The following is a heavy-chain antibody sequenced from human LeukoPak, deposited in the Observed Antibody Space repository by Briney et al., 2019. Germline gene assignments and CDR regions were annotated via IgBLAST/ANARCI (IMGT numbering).Heavy chain of an antibody. D-gene: IGHD1-26*01. V-gene: IGHV1-18*01. CDR3: ALLQSHRPLDY. CDR1: GYTFTSYG. CDR2: ISAYNGNT. J-gene: IGHJ4*02. Sequence: ASVKVSCKASGYTFTSYGISWVRQAPGQGLEWMGWISAYNGNTNYAQKLQGRVTMTADTSTSTAYMELRSLRSDDTAVYYCALLQSHRPLDYWGQGTLVTVSS.